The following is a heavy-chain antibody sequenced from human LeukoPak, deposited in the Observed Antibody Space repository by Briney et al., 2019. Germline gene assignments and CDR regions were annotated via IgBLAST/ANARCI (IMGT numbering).Heavy chain of an antibody. Sequence: SETLSLTCAVYGGSFSGYYWTWIRQPPGKGLEWIGGINHSGSTNYNPSLKSRATISVDTSKNQFSLKLSSVTAADTAVYYCARGKGSGWTFDYWGQGTLVTVSS. CDR2: INHSGST. D-gene: IGHD6-19*01. CDR3: ARGKGSGWTFDY. CDR1: GGSFSGYY. J-gene: IGHJ4*02. V-gene: IGHV4-34*01.